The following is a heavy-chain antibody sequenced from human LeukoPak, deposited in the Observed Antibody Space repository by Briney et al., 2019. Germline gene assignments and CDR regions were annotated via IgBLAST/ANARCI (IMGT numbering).Heavy chain of an antibody. J-gene: IGHJ4*02. D-gene: IGHD3-22*01. V-gene: IGHV1-3*01. CDR1: GYTFTSYA. Sequence: ASVKVSCKASGYTFTSYAMHWVRQAPGQRLEWMGWINAGNGNTKYSQKFQGRVTITRDTSASTAYMELSSLRSEDTAVYYCARDPSDSSGYYSPSHWGQGTLVTVSS. CDR2: INAGNGNT. CDR3: ARDPSDSSGYYSPSH.